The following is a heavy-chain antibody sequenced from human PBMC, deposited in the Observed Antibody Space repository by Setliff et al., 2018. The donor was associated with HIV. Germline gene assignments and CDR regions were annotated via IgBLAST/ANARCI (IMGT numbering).Heavy chain of an antibody. CDR1: GDPISSGSYY. J-gene: IGHJ4*02. CDR2: MYYSGTT. CDR3: GRAPVY. V-gene: IGHV4-39*01. Sequence: SETLSLTCTVSGDPISSGSYYWGWIRQPPGKGLEWIGSMYYSGTTYYNPSLKSRVTISVDTSKTQFSLKLNSVTAADTAVHYCGRAPVYWGQGTLVTVSS.